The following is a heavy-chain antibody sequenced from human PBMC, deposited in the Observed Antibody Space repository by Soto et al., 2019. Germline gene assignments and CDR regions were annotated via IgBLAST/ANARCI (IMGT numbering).Heavy chain of an antibody. D-gene: IGHD6-19*01. CDR3: AKRRTYSSGWYEFDS. J-gene: IGHJ4*02. CDR1: GFTFSSYA. Sequence: EVQLLESGGGLVQPGGSLRLSCAASGFTFSSYAMSWVRQAPGKGPEWVSAVSAGGGTTYSADSVMGRFAISRDISKNTLYLQMNGLRAEDTAVYYCAKRRTYSSGWYEFDSWGQGTLVTVSS. CDR2: VSAGGGTT. V-gene: IGHV3-23*01.